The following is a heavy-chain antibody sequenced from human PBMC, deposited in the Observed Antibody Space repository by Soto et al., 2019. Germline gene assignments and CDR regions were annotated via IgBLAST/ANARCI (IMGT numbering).Heavy chain of an antibody. CDR1: GFPVSSYT. CDR2: ISGSGGST. J-gene: IGHJ4*02. V-gene: IGHV3-23*01. D-gene: IGHD6-13*01. CDR3: AKDPVKSIEAAPEGYYFDY. Sequence: GSLLLACAASGFPVSSYTVSWVRPAPGKGLDWVSAISGSGGSTYYADSVKGRFTISRDNSKNTLYLQMNSLRAEDTAVYYCAKDPVKSIEAAPEGYYFDYWGQGTLVTVSS.